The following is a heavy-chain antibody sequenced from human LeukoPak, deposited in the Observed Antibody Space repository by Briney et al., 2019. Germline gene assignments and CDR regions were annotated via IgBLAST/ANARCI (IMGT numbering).Heavy chain of an antibody. Sequence: GGSLRLSCAASGFTFDDYGMSWVRQAPGKGLEWVSGINWNGGSTGYADSVKGRFTISRDNAKNSLYLQMNSLGAEDTALYHCARGLRDSSGYWFDPWGQGTLVTVSS. D-gene: IGHD3-22*01. J-gene: IGHJ5*02. CDR2: INWNGGST. CDR3: ARGLRDSSGYWFDP. V-gene: IGHV3-20*01. CDR1: GFTFDDYG.